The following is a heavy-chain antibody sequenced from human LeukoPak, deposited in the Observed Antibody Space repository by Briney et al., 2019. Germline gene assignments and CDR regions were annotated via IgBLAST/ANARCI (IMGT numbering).Heavy chain of an antibody. J-gene: IGHJ2*01. V-gene: IGHV3-48*03. CDR3: ARSFGDTYYWYFGL. Sequence: PGGSLRLSCAASGFTFSGYEMNWVRQAPGKGLEWVSSISSRGSSVYYVDSVKGRFTISRDNAKNSLYLQMNSLRAEDTATYYCARSFGDTYYWYFGLWGRGTLLTVSS. D-gene: IGHD4-17*01. CDR2: ISSRGSSV. CDR1: GFTFSGYE.